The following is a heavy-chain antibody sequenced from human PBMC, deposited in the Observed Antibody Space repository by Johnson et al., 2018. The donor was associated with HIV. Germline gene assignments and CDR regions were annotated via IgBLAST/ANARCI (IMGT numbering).Heavy chain of an antibody. CDR3: ASFGAEAGLGGAFHI. Sequence: VQLVESGGGVVQPGKSLRLSCAASGFTFDDYGLNWVRQAPGKGLEWVSGINWNGGGTGYADSVKGRFTISRDNARNSVFLQMDRLRAEDTAVYYCASFGAEAGLGGAFHIWGQGTMVTVTS. J-gene: IGHJ3*02. CDR1: GFTFDDYG. D-gene: IGHD6-19*01. V-gene: IGHV3-20*04. CDR2: INWNGGGT.